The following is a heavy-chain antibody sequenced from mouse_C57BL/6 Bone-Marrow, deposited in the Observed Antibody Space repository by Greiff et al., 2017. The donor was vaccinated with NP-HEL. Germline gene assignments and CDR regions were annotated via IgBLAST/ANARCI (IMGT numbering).Heavy chain of an antibody. D-gene: IGHD1-1*01. CDR2: FYPGSGSI. Sequence: LVESGAELVKPGASVKLSCKASGYTFTEYTIHWVKQRSGQGLEWIGWFYPGSGSIKYNEKFKDKATLTADKSSSTVYMELSRLTSEDSAVYFCARHGDYYGSSPYYFDYWGQGTTLTVSS. CDR3: ARHGDYYGSSPYYFDY. V-gene: IGHV1-62-2*01. J-gene: IGHJ2*01. CDR1: GYTFTEYT.